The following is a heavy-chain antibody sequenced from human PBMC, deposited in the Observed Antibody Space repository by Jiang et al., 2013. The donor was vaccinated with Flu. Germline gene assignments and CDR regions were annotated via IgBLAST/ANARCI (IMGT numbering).Heavy chain of an antibody. D-gene: IGHD6-6*01. V-gene: IGHV4-61*01. Sequence: GSGLVKPSETLSLTCTVSGGSVSSGSYYWSWIRQPPGKGLEWIGYIYYSGSTNYNPSLKSRVTISVDTSKNQFSLKLSSVTAADTAVYYCARDRLGIAARLGAFDIWGQGTMVTVSS. J-gene: IGHJ3*02. CDR1: GGSVSSGSYY. CDR3: ARDRLGIAARLGAFDI. CDR2: IYYSGST.